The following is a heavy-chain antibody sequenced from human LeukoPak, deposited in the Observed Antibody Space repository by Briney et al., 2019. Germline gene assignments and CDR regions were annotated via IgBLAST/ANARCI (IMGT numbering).Heavy chain of an antibody. CDR2: VYTSGST. CDR3: ARSKGTGDYFDY. V-gene: IGHV4-4*07. Sequence: SETLSLTCTVSGGSISSYYWSWIRQPAGKGLEWIGRVYTSGSTNYNPSLKSRVTMSVDTSKNQFSLKLSSATAADTAVYYCARSKGTGDYFDYWGQGTLVTVSS. J-gene: IGHJ4*02. CDR1: GGSISSYY. D-gene: IGHD7-27*01.